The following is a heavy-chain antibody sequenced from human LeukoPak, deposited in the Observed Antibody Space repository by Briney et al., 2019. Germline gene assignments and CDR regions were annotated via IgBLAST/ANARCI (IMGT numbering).Heavy chain of an antibody. J-gene: IGHJ6*02. CDR1: GGTFSSYA. V-gene: IGHV1-69*04. CDR2: IIPILGIA. CDR3: AREGNVDIVATIIYYYYGMDV. Sequence: ASVKVSCKASGGTFSSYAISRVRQAPGQGLEWMGRIIPILGIANYAQKFQGRVTITADKSTSTAYMELSSLRSEDTAVYYCAREGNVDIVATIIYYYYGMDVWGQGTTVTVSS. D-gene: IGHD5-12*01.